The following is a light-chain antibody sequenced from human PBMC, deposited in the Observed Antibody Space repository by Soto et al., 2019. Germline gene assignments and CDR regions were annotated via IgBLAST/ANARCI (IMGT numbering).Light chain of an antibody. Sequence: QSALTQPPSASGSPGQSVXISCTGTSSDVGGYNYVSWYQQYPGKAPKLMMYEVTKRPSGVPDRFSGSKSGNTASLTVSGLQAEDEADYYCCSYVGNXNYVFGTGTKLTVL. V-gene: IGLV2-8*01. CDR3: CSYVGNXNYV. CDR2: EVT. CDR1: SSDVGGYNY. J-gene: IGLJ1*01.